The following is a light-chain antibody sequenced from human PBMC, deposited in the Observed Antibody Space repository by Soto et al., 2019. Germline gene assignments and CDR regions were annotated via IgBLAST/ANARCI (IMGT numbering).Light chain of an antibody. J-gene: IGKJ3*01. Sequence: EIVLTQSPCTLSLSPGERATLSCRASQSVSSDYLAWYQLKPGQAPRLLIYGASSRATGIPDRFSGSESGTDFTLTISRLEPEDFAVYCCQQYDRSLQFTFGPGTKVDI. CDR2: GAS. CDR3: QQYDRSLQFT. CDR1: QSVSSDY. V-gene: IGKV3-20*01.